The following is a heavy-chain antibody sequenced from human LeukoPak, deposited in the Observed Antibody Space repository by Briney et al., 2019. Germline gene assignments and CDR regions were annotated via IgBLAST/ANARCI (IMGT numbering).Heavy chain of an antibody. CDR2: MNPNSGNT. Sequence: ASVKVSCKASGYTFSSYDINWVRQATGQGLEWMGWMNPNSGNTGYAQKFQGRVTMTRNTSISTAYMELSSLRSEDTAVYYCARGYLAAGCFGYWGQGTLVTVSS. CDR3: ARGYLAAGCFGY. CDR1: GYTFSSYD. D-gene: IGHD6-13*01. J-gene: IGHJ4*02. V-gene: IGHV1-8*01.